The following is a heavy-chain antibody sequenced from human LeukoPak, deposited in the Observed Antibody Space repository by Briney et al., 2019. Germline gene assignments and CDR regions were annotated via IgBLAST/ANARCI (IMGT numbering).Heavy chain of an antibody. V-gene: IGHV1-18*01. CDR3: ARLLGSSGPERFDP. D-gene: IGHD6-6*01. CDR1: GYSSTNYG. CDR2: IHIYRGNT. J-gene: IGHJ5*02. Sequence: GASVKVSCKASGYSSTNYGISWVRQAPGQGLEWMGWIHIYRGNTNYAQKFQGRVTMTRDMSTSTVYMELSSLRSEDTAVYYCARLLGSSGPERFDPWGQGTLVTVSS.